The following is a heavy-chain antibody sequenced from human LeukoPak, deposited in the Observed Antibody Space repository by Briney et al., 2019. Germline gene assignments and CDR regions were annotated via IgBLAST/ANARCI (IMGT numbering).Heavy chain of an antibody. CDR2: IKGKTDGATA. J-gene: IGHJ5*02. Sequence: GGSLRLSCAASGFTFSSYWMTWVRQAPGKGLEWVGRIKGKTDGATADYAAPVKGRFTISRDDSTYTLYLQMNSLITEDTAVYYCTTDSPLYVSDGGRFGPWGQGTLVTVSS. V-gene: IGHV3-15*01. CDR1: GFTFSSYW. CDR3: TTDSPLYVSDGGRFGP. D-gene: IGHD3-10*01.